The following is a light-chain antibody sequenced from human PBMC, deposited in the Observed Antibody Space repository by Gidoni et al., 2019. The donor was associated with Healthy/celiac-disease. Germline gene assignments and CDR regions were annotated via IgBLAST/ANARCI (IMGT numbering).Light chain of an antibody. CDR2: DAS. J-gene: IGKJ2*01. CDR3: QERSNWPPL. V-gene: IGKV3-11*01. CDR1: QSVSSY. Sequence: ELVLPPSPATLSLSPGERATLSCRASQSVSSYLAWYQQKPGQAPRLLIYDASNRATGIPARFSGSGSGTDFTLTISSLEPEEFAVYYCQERSNWPPLFGQGTKLEIK.